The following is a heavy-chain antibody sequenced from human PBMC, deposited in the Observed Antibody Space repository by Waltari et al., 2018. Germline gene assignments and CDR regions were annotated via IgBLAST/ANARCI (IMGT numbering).Heavy chain of an antibody. CDR3: ARLFNHYIDV. CDR1: GGSISTNNFY. CDR2: VHYTGNP. V-gene: IGHV4-39*01. Sequence: QLQLQESGPGLVKSSATLSLICSVSGGSISTNNFYLGWIRQTPGKGLEWIGSVHYTGNPYYNPPLKHRVTISVDSSKNEFSLRLRSVTASDTAVYYCARLFNHYIDVWGRGTAVTVSS. J-gene: IGHJ6*03.